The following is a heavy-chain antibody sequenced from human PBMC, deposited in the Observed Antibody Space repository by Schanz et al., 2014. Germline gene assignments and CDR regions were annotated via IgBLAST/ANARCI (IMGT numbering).Heavy chain of an antibody. CDR2: VCYDGSKK. Sequence: VQLVESGGGVVQPGGSLRLSCEASGFIFSSYGMHWVRQVPGKGLEWVAVVCYDGSKKYYADSVKGRFIISRDSSKNTLFLQMNSLRAEDTAVYFCARDGGRDGYNLAFDVWGQGTLVTVSS. CDR3: ARDGGRDGYNLAFDV. J-gene: IGHJ3*01. V-gene: IGHV3-33*01. D-gene: IGHD5-12*01. CDR1: GFIFSSYG.